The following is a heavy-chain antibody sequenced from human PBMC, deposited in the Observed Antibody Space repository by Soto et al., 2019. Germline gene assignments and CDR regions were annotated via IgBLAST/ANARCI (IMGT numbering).Heavy chain of an antibody. Sequence: VASVKVSCKASGYTFTDYFVHWVRQAPGQGLEWIGWISPNSGDTVYAQKLQGRVTVTSDTSISTAYMELSRLTSDDTAVYYCARAKAGSITWEHNWFDFWGQGARGTVSS. CDR2: ISPNSGDT. J-gene: IGHJ5*01. V-gene: IGHV1-2*02. D-gene: IGHD1-1*01. CDR1: GYTFTDYF. CDR3: ARAKAGSITWEHNWFDF.